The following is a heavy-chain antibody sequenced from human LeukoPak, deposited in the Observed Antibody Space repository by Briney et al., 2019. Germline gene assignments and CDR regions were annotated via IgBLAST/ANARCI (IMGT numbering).Heavy chain of an antibody. CDR3: AREVLRGAFDI. J-gene: IGHJ3*02. CDR1: GFTFSSYD. V-gene: IGHV3-13*01. CDR2: IGTAGDT. D-gene: IGHD2-8*01. Sequence: GGSLRLSCAASGFTFSSYDMHWVRQATGKGLEWVSAIGTAGDTYYPGSVKGRFTISRENAKNSLYLQMNSLRAGDTAVYYCAREVLRGAFDIWGQGTMVTVSS.